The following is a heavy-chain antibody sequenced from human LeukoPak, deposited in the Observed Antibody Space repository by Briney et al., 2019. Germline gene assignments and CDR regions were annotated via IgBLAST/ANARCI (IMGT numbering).Heavy chain of an antibody. CDR1: GGSISSYY. V-gene: IGHV4-59*01. J-gene: IGHJ4*02. CDR2: IYYSGST. Sequence: SETLSLTCTVSGGSISSYYWSWIRQPPGKGLEWIGYIYYSGSTNYNPSLKSRVTISADTSKNQFSLKLSSVTAADTAVYYCARERYSSGWYGDYFDYWGQGTLVTVSS. D-gene: IGHD6-19*01. CDR3: ARERYSSGWYGDYFDY.